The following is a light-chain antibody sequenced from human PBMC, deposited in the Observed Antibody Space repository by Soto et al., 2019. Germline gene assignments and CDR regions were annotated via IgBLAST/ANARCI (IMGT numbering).Light chain of an antibody. CDR1: SSDVGGYNY. CDR3: SSYTTISTYV. CDR2: DVT. J-gene: IGLJ1*01. V-gene: IGLV2-14*01. Sequence: QSVLAQPASVSGSPGQSIAICCTGTSSDVGGYNYVSWYQQHPDKAPKLILYDVTNRPSGVSNRFSGSKSGNTASLTISVLHAEDEADYYCSSYTTISTYVFGTGTKVTV.